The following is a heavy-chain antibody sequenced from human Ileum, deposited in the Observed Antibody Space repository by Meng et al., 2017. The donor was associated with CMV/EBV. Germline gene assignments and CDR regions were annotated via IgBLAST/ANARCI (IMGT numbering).Heavy chain of an antibody. V-gene: IGHV4-34*01. CDR2: INYRGSI. Sequence: VQLQQWGAEVLKPSEPLSLTHTVSADSFTGYHWTWIRQPPGKGTEWIGEINYRGSIHYNPSLESRVTISLDMSTNQLSLKLNSVTAADTAVYYCVRGNWVSDFWGQGTLVTVSS. J-gene: IGHJ4*02. CDR3: VRGNWVSDF. D-gene: IGHD7-27*01. CDR1: ADSFTGYH.